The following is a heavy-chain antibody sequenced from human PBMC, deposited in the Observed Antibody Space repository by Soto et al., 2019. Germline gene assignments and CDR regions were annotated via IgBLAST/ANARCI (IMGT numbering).Heavy chain of an antibody. V-gene: IGHV1-2*02. D-gene: IGHD3-22*01. CDR3: ARELVVVIANPNYYYYYGMDV. CDR2: INPNSGGT. J-gene: IGHJ6*02. Sequence: ASVKVSCKASGYTFTGYYMHWVRQAPGQGLEWMGWINPNSGGTNYAQKFQGRVTMTRDTSISTAYMELSRLRSDDTAVYYCARELVVVIANPNYYYYYGMDVWGQGTTVTVSS. CDR1: GYTFTGYY.